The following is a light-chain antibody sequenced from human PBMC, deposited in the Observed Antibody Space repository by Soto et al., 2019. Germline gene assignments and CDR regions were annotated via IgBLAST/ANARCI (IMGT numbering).Light chain of an antibody. Sequence: QSALTQPASVSGSPGQSITISCTGTSSDVGGYDYVSWYQQRPGKVPKLLISEVSDRSSGVSNRFSASKSGNTASLTISGLQAQDEADYYCSSYTSSSTLVVFGGGTKLTVL. V-gene: IGLV2-14*01. CDR1: SSDVGGYDY. CDR2: EVS. CDR3: SSYTSSSTLVV. J-gene: IGLJ2*01.